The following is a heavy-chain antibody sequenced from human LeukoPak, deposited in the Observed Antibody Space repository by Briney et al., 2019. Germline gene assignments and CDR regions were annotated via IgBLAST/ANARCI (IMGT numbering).Heavy chain of an antibody. Sequence: PGGSLRLSCAASGFTFSSYGMSWVRQAPGKGLEWVSGINWNGGSTGYADSVKGRFTISRDNAKNSLYLQMNSLRAEDTVLYYCAREGGVDYYYMDVWGKGTTVTVSS. CDR1: GFTFSSYG. V-gene: IGHV3-20*04. J-gene: IGHJ6*03. D-gene: IGHD2-8*02. CDR3: AREGGVDYYYMDV. CDR2: INWNGGST.